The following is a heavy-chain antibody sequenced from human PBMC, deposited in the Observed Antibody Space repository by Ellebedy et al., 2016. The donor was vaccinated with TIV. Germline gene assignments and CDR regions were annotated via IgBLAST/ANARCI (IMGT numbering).Heavy chain of an antibody. CDR3: TRDTRAGSGGSTISYGMDV. Sequence: GESLKISCAASGFTFSGFGIHWVRQAPGKGLEWVAIIWYDGSNAYYEDSVKGRFTISRDNAGNSLFLQMNSLRAEEIAVYYCTRDTRAGSGGSTISYGMDVWGQGTTVTVSS. V-gene: IGHV3-33*01. CDR1: GFTFSGFG. D-gene: IGHD3-10*01. J-gene: IGHJ6*02. CDR2: IWYDGSNA.